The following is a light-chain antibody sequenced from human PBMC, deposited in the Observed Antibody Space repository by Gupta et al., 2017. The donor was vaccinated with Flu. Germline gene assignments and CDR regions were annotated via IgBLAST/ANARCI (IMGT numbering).Light chain of an antibody. Sequence: DIGMTQSPDSLAVSLGERATINCKSSQSVLYSSNNKNYLAWYQQKPGQPPKLLIYWASTRESGVPDRFSGSGSGTDFTLTISSLQAEDVAVYYCQQDDSTPPTFGQGTKVEIK. V-gene: IGKV4-1*01. J-gene: IGKJ1*01. CDR1: QSVLYSSNNKNY. CDR2: WAS. CDR3: QQDDSTPPT.